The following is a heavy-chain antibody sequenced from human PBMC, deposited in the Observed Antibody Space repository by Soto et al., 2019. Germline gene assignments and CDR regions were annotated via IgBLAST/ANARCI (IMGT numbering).Heavy chain of an antibody. J-gene: IGHJ4*02. V-gene: IGHV4-31*03. D-gene: IGHD3-22*01. CDR3: ARSNFRRGQVYYDSKFFDY. CDR1: GGSISSGGYY. Sequence: PSETLSLTCTVSGGSISSGGYYWSWIRQHPGKGLEWIGYIYYSGSTYYNPSLKSRVTISVDTSKNQFSLKLSSVTAADTAVYYCARSNFRRGQVYYDSKFFDYWGQGTLVTVSS. CDR2: IYYSGST.